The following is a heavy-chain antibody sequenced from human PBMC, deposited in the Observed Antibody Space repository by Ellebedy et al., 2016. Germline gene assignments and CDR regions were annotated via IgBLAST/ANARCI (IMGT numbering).Heavy chain of an antibody. CDR1: GFIFKTYA. CDR3: AKHATDGDYYFDL. J-gene: IGHJ2*01. Sequence: GESLKISXAASGFIFKTYAMSWVRKAPGEGLEWVSTLSGSGPKTYYADSVQGRFTISRDNSKSTLYLQMNSLRAEDTAVYYCAKHATDGDYYFDLWGRGTLVTVSS. CDR2: LSGSGPKT. V-gene: IGHV3-23*01. D-gene: IGHD2-21*01.